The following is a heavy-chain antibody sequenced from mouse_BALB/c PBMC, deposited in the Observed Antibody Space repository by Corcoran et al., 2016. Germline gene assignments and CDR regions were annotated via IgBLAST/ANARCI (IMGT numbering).Heavy chain of an antibody. CDR3: AREVPGGNPFDY. J-gene: IGHJ2*01. CDR2: IYPYNDGT. Sequence: EVQLQPYGPELVKPGASGKMPCKASGYTFTRYVMHWVIQKPGQGLEWIGYIYPYNDGTRYNEKFKGKATLTSDKSSSTAYMELSSLTSEDSAVYYCAREVPGGNPFDYWGQGTTLTVSS. D-gene: IGHD2-1*01. CDR1: GYTFTRYV. V-gene: IGHV1S136*01.